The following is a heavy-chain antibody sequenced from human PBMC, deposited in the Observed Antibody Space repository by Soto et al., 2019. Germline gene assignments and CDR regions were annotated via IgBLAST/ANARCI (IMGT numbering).Heavy chain of an antibody. J-gene: IGHJ4*02. Sequence: PWGSLVLCCASSGLIVSINYMGWVRQAPGKGLEWVSVIYSGVSTYYADSVKGRFTISRDNSKKTLYLQMNSLRAEDTAVYYCARDYGGKGNYWGQGTMFTVSS. CDR2: IYSGVST. V-gene: IGHV3-53*01. CDR3: ARDYGGKGNY. D-gene: IGHD4-17*01. CDR1: GLIVSINY.